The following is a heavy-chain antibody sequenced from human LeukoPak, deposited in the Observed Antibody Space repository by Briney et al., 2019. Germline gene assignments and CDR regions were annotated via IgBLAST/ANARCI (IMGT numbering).Heavy chain of an antibody. J-gene: IGHJ4*02. CDR3: AKERDTAMVTIDY. CDR1: RFTFSSNG. V-gene: IGHV3-30*02. CDR2: IRYDGSNK. Sequence: GESLTLSCTAPRFTFSSNGIHWVRHTPPQPRAWVAFIRYDGSNKYYAVSVKGRFTISRDKSQNTLYLRMNSLRAEDTAVYYCAKERDTAMVTIDYWGQGTLVSVSS. D-gene: IGHD5-18*01.